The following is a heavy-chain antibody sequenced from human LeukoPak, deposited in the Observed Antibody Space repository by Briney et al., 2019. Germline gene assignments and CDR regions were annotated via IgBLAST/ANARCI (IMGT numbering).Heavy chain of an antibody. CDR2: IIPIFGTA. CDR3: ARGTGYYGSGSYYNGDY. V-gene: IGHV1-69*05. J-gene: IGHJ4*02. CDR1: GGTFSSYA. D-gene: IGHD3-10*01. Sequence: SVKVSCKASGGTFSSYAISWVRQAPGQGLEWMGGIIPIFGTANYAQKFQGRVTMTRNTSISTAYMELSSLRSEDTAVYYCARGTGYYGSGSYYNGDYWGQGTLVTVSS.